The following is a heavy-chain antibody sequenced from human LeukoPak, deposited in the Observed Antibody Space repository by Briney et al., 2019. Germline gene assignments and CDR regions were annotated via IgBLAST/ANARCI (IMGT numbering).Heavy chain of an antibody. D-gene: IGHD5-18*01. V-gene: IGHV3-20*04. CDR1: GFTFDDYG. Sequence: GGSLRLSCAASGFTFDDYGMSWVRQAPGKGLEWVSGINWNGGSTGYADSVKGRFTISRDNSKNTLYLQMNSLRAEDTAVYYCAREGNSYMDVWGKGTTVTVSS. CDR3: AREGNSYMDV. CDR2: INWNGGST. J-gene: IGHJ6*04.